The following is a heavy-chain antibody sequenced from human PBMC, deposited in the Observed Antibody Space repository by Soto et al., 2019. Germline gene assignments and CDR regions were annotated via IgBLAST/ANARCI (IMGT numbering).Heavy chain of an antibody. CDR3: ARDSGWPILNFDN. Sequence: GGSLRRSCAACDFDFSSYGIHWVRQAPGKGLEWVAASSYDGRETFYADSAKGRFTVSKEMSKNTAFLQMNALRHEDTAVYFCARDSGWPILNFDNWGQGTPVTVSS. CDR2: SSYDGRET. D-gene: IGHD3-10*01. J-gene: IGHJ4*02. V-gene: IGHV3-30*03. CDR1: DFDFSSYG.